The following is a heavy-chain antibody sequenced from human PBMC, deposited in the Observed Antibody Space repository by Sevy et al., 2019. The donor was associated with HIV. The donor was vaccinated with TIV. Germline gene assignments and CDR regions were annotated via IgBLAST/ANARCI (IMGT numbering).Heavy chain of an antibody. CDR2: FSIYNGNT. J-gene: IGHJ6*02. CDR1: GYTLSSYG. Sequence: ASVKVSCKASGYTLSSYGISWVRHVPGQGLEWLGWFSIYNGNTDYAQKVQGRVTMTTDTSTNTAYMELRRLRSDDTAVYYCTGEGMVRGLRGYYEYHGMDVWGQGTTVTVSS. D-gene: IGHD3-10*01. V-gene: IGHV1-18*01. CDR3: TGEGMVRGLRGYYEYHGMDV.